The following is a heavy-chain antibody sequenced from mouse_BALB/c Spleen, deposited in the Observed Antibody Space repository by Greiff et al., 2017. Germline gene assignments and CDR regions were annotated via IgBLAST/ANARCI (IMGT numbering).Heavy chain of an antibody. V-gene: IGHV5-4*02. D-gene: IGHD2-1*01. CDR1: GFTFSDYY. J-gene: IGHJ3*01. CDR3: ARDGNLEGFAY. CDR2: ISDGGSYT. Sequence: EVKLVESGGGLVKPGGSLKLSCAASGFTFSDYYMYWVRQTPEKRLEWVATISDGGSYTYYPDSVKGRFTISRDNAKNNLYLQMSSLKSEDTAMYYCARDGNLEGFAYWGQGTLVTVSA.